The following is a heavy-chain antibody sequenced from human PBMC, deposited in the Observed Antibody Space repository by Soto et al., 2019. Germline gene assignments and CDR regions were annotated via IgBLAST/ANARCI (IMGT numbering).Heavy chain of an antibody. CDR2: IRSSGDRT. CDR3: AKQQGPGTPSYYAVDV. J-gene: IGHJ6*02. D-gene: IGHD1-1*01. V-gene: IGHV3-23*01. Sequence: EVQMLESGGGLVQPGGSLRISCAASGFTFSSYALSWVRQAPGKGLEWVSVIRSSGDRTYYADSVKGRFTISRDNSKNTLYMQMNSLRAEDTAVYYCAKQQGPGTPSYYAVDVWGQGTTVTVSS. CDR1: GFTFSSYA.